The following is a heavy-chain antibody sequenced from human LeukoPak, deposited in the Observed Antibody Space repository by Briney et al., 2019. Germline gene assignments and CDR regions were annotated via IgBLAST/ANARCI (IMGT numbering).Heavy chain of an antibody. CDR3: ARDWLRFLEWLPSRFDP. J-gene: IGHJ5*02. CDR2: ISAYNGNT. D-gene: IGHD3-3*01. Sequence: GASVKVSCKASGYTFTSYGISWVRQAPGQGLEWMGWISAYNGNTNYAQKLQGRVTMTTDTSTSTAYMELRSLRSDDTVVYYCARDWLRFLEWLPSRFDPWGQGTLVTVSS. CDR1: GYTFTSYG. V-gene: IGHV1-18*01.